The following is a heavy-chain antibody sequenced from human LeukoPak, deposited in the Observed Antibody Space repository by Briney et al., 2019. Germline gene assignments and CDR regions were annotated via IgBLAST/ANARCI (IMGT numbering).Heavy chain of an antibody. CDR3: ARRAGAYSHPYDY. CDR1: GFSFSSYW. V-gene: IGHV3-74*01. Sequence: GGSLRLSCTASGFSFSSYWMHWVRQAPGKGLVWVSRINTDGSRTNYADSVKGRFTISRDNSKNTLYLQMNSLRAEDTAVYYCARRAGAYSHPYDYWGQGTLVTVSS. D-gene: IGHD4/OR15-4a*01. CDR2: INTDGSRT. J-gene: IGHJ4*02.